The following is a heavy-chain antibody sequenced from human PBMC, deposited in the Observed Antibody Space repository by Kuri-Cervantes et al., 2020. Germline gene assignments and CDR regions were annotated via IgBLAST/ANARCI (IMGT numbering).Heavy chain of an antibody. D-gene: IGHD3-10*01. Sequence: GESLKISCAASGFTFSSYGMHWVRQAPGKGLEWVAVIPYDGNNKYYADSVKGRFTISKDNFKNTVYLQMSSLRAEDTAMYYCAKDRKYGSGTYYFDSWGQGTLVTVSS. CDR3: AKDRKYGSGTYYFDS. CDR2: IPYDGNNK. J-gene: IGHJ4*02. V-gene: IGHV3-30*02. CDR1: GFTFSSYG.